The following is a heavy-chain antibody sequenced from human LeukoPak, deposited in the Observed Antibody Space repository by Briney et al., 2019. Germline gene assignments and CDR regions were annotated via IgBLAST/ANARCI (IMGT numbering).Heavy chain of an antibody. CDR3: ARELDASHVLLWFGKLLGPGFDY. V-gene: IGHV3-48*01. CDR2: ISSSSSTI. Sequence: PGGSLRLSCAASGFTFSSYSMNWVRQAPGKGLEWVSYISSSSSTIYYADSVKGRFTISRDNAKNSLYLQMNSLRSEDTGLYFCARELDASHVLLWFGKLLGPGFDYWGQGTLVTVSS. CDR1: GFTFSSYS. D-gene: IGHD3-10*01. J-gene: IGHJ4*02.